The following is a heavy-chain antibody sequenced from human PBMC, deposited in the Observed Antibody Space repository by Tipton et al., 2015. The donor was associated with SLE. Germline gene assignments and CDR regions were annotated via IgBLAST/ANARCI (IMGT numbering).Heavy chain of an antibody. J-gene: IGHJ4*02. D-gene: IGHD3-10*01. CDR2: TYFSGST. Sequence: TLSLTCTVSGGSITNGDYYWHWIRQSPGKELEWIGSTYFSGSTYYNPSLKSRVTTSVDMSKNQFSLKLSSVTAADTAVYYCARETPVYYYGSGSLHWGQGTLVTVSS. V-gene: IGHV4-39*07. CDR1: GGSITNGDYY. CDR3: ARETPVYYYGSGSLH.